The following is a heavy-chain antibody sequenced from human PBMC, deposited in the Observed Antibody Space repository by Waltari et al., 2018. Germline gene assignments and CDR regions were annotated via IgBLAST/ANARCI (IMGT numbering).Heavy chain of an antibody. CDR2: ISWNSGSI. CDR1: GFTFDDYA. D-gene: IGHD6-6*01. CDR3: AKGIAARLYYYYGMDV. J-gene: IGHJ6*02. V-gene: IGHV3-9*03. Sequence: EVQLVESGGGLVQPGRSLRPSCAASGFTFDDYAMHWVRQAPGKGLEWVSGISWNSGSIGYADSVKGRFTISRDNAKNSLYLQMNSLRAEDMALYYCAKGIAARLYYYYGMDVWGQGTTVTVSS.